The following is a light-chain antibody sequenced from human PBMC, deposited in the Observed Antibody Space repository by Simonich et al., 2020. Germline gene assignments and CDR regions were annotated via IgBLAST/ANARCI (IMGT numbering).Light chain of an antibody. Sequence: DIVMTQSPDSLAVSLGERATINCKSSQSGLYSSNNKNYLAWYQQKPGQPPKLLIYWATTRESGVPDRFSGSGSETDFTLTSSSLQAEDVAVYYCQQYYSTPLTFGGGTKVEIK. CDR3: QQYYSTPLT. CDR1: QSGLYSSNNKNY. J-gene: IGKJ4*01. V-gene: IGKV4-1*01. CDR2: WAT.